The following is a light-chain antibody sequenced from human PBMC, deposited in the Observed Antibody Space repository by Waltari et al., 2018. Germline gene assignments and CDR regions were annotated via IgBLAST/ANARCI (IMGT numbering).Light chain of an antibody. CDR3: QAWDSGSYVV. J-gene: IGLJ2*01. Sequence: SYDLTQPPALSVSPGETATITCSGENLESKFVYWYQQKAGQSPVLVVFQDNKRPSGIPERFSGSNSGSTATLIISGSQAMDEADYYCQAWDSGSYVVFGGGTKL. CDR1: NLESKF. V-gene: IGLV3-1*01. CDR2: QDN.